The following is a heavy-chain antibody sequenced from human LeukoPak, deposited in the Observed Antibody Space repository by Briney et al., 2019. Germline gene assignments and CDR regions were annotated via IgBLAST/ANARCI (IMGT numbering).Heavy chain of an antibody. Sequence: ASVKVSCKASGYTFTSYGISWVRQAPGQGLEWMGWISAYNGNTNYAQKLQGRVTMTTDTSTSTAYMELRSLRSDDTAVYYCARDRASSGYSYGYRFEDYWGQGTLVTVSS. CDR3: ARDRASSGYSYGYRFEDY. CDR1: GYTFTSYG. J-gene: IGHJ4*02. V-gene: IGHV1-18*01. D-gene: IGHD5-18*01. CDR2: ISAYNGNT.